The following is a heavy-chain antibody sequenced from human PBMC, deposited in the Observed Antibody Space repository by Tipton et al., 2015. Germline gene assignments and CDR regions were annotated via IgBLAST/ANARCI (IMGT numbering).Heavy chain of an antibody. J-gene: IGHJ4*02. CDR1: GVSISSTGYY. V-gene: IGHV4-39*01. CDR2: IYYRGDT. D-gene: IGHD6-19*01. CDR3: ASRDWLLHHFDY. Sequence: TLSLTCTVSGVSISSTGYYWGWIRQPPGKGLEWIGSIYYRGDTYYNPSLKSRVTISEDTSKNQFSLKLNSVTAADAAMYYCASRDWLLHHFDYWGQGTLVTVSS.